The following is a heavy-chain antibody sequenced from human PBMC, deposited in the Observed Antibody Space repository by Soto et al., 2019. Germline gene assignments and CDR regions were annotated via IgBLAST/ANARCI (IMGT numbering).Heavy chain of an antibody. D-gene: IGHD6-19*01. CDR3: ASPYMYSSGLYFYGMDV. J-gene: IGHJ6*02. CDR2: IDSGGSTT. CDR1: GFTFSRYW. V-gene: IGHV3-74*01. Sequence: EVQLVESGGGLVQPVGSLRLSCAASGFTFSRYWMHWVRQAPGKGLVWLSRIDSGGSTTYYADSVKGRFTISRDNDKDTVYLQMNSLRAEDTAVYYCASPYMYSSGLYFYGMDVWGQGTTVTVSS.